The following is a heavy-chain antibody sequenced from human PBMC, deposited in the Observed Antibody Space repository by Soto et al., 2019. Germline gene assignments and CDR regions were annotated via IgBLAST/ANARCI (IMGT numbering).Heavy chain of an antibody. J-gene: IGHJ4*02. CDR3: AKSPRGEMATD. Sequence: QVQLVQSGGEVKKPGASVTVSCKASGYTFINYHITWVRQAPGQGLEWMAWINTYNGMTDYAQRFQGRDTMTRDISTSTAYMELRNLGSDDTAVYFCAKSPRGEMATDWGQGTLVTVSS. CDR2: INTYNGMT. V-gene: IGHV1-18*01. CDR1: GYTFINYH. D-gene: IGHD5-12*01.